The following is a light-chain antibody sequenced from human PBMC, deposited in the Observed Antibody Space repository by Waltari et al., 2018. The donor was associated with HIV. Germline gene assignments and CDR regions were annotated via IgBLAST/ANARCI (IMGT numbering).Light chain of an antibody. J-gene: IGLJ2*01. CDR1: STDVGAYGY. CDR2: EVS. CDR3: SSFAGTNNLV. V-gene: IGLV2-8*01. Sequence: QSALTQPPSPSGSPGQSVPIASTGTSTDVGAYGYGSCYQQPTGKAHTPMIYEVSKRPSGVPDRFSGSKSGNTASLTVSELQAEDEADYYCSSFAGTNNLVFGGGTKLTVL.